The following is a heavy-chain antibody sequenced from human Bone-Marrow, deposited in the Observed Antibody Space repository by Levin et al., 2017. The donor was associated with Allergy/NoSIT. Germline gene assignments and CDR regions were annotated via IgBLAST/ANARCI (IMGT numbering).Heavy chain of an antibody. CDR2: INPKGVGI. Sequence: SVKVSCTASGYKFTDHYVHWVRQARGQGLEWMGWINPKGVGISSSPPFPFLFTMTRDTSINTVYVDLSSLTSDDTAIYYCARVRYSDNWYGVFDDAFDIWGQGTMVSVSS. CDR1: GYKFTDHY. D-gene: IGHD1-1*01. J-gene: IGHJ3*02. CDR3: ARVRYSDNWYGVFDDAFDI. V-gene: IGHV1-2*07.